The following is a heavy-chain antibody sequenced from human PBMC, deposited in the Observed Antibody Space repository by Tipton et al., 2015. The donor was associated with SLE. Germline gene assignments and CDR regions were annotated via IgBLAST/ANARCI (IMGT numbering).Heavy chain of an antibody. V-gene: IGHV1-18*01. Sequence: QLVQSGAEVKKPGASVKVSCKASGYIFSSYGLSWVRQAPGQGLEWMGWISAYTGHTGYAQKFQGRVTMTTDTSTSTAYMELRSLRSDATAVFSCASHFFGSSFGYYYFDYWGQGTLVTVSS. CDR3: ASHFFGSSFGYYYFDY. D-gene: IGHD6-6*01. CDR2: ISAYTGHT. CDR1: GYIFSSYG. J-gene: IGHJ4*02.